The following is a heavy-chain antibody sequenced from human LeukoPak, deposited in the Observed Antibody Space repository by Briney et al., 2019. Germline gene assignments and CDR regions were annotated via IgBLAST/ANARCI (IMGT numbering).Heavy chain of an antibody. V-gene: IGHV4-59*13. CDR3: VRGGIVGSTARIPLFDY. J-gene: IGHJ4*02. D-gene: IGHD1-26*01. CDR1: GGSISSYY. Sequence: SETLSLTCAVSGGSISSYYWSWVRQPPGKGLDWIGYIYYSGSTNYNPSLKSRVTMSVDTSKNQFSLKLSSVTAADTAAYYCVRGGIVGSTARIPLFDYWGQGTLVTVSS. CDR2: IYYSGST.